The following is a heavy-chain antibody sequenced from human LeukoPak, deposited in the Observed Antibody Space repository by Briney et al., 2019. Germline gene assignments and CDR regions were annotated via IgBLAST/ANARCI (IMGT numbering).Heavy chain of an antibody. D-gene: IGHD6-6*01. Sequence: GESLKISCKGSGYIFATYWNGWVRQMPGKGLEWMGIIYPGDPDTRYSPSFQGQATISADKSITTAYLQRSSLKASDSAMYYCARQGGSTSSYFDYWGQGTLVTVSS. J-gene: IGHJ4*02. CDR3: ARQGGSTSSYFDY. V-gene: IGHV5-51*01. CDR2: IYPGDPDT. CDR1: GYIFATYW.